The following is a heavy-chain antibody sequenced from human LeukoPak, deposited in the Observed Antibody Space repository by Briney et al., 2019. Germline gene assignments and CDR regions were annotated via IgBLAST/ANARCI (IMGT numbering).Heavy chain of an antibody. J-gene: IGHJ1*01. CDR1: GFTLSTYG. Sequence: GGSLRLSCAASGFTLSTYGMHWVRQAPGKGLEWVALISYDGSNKNYAESVKGRFTISRDRSKNTLYLQMNSLRAEDTAVYYCASRSSWYEYFQHWGQGTLVTVSS. CDR3: ASRSSWYEYFQH. CDR2: ISYDGSNK. D-gene: IGHD6-13*01. V-gene: IGHV3-30*12.